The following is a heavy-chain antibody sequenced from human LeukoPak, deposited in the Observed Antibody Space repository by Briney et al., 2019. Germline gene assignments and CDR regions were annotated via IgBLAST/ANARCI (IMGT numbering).Heavy chain of an antibody. CDR3: AKDRRMVTTSGYYFDY. D-gene: IGHD4-17*01. J-gene: IGHJ4*02. V-gene: IGHV3-30*18. Sequence: GGSLRLSCAAPGFTFSSYGMHWVRQAPGKGLEWVAVISYDGSNKYYADSVKGRFTISRDNSKNTLYLQMNSLRAEDTAVYYCAKDRRMVTTSGYYFDYWGQGTLVTVSS. CDR1: GFTFSSYG. CDR2: ISYDGSNK.